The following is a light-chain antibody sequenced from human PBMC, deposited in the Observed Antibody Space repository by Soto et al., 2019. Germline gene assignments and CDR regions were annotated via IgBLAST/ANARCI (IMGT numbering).Light chain of an antibody. J-gene: IGLJ3*02. CDR2: EVT. CDR1: SSDVGAYNY. V-gene: IGLV2-8*01. Sequence: QSVLTQPPSASGSPGQSVTISCTGTSSDVGAYNYVSWYQQYPGKAPKLMIYEVTKRPSGVPDRFSGSKSVNTASLTVSGLQAGDEADYYCTSYVGNDIWVFGGGTKLTVL. CDR3: TSYVGNDIWV.